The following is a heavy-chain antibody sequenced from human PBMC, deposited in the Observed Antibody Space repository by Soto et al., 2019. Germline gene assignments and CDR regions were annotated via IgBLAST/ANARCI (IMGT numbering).Heavy chain of an antibody. CDR1: RFTFTSYA. CDR2: ISGTGGNT. D-gene: IGHD2-2*01. Sequence: LRLSCAASRFTFTSYAMSWVRQAPGKGLEWVSVISGTGGNTYHADSVKGRFTISRDNSKNTVYLQMNSLRAEDTAVYYCTRGFEYCGGTSCSYYHYGMDVWGQGTTVTVSS. J-gene: IGHJ6*02. V-gene: IGHV3-23*01. CDR3: TRGFEYCGGTSCSYYHYGMDV.